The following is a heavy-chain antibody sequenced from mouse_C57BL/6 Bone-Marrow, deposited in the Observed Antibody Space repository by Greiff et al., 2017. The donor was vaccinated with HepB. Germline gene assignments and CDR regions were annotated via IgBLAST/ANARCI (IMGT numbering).Heavy chain of an antibody. D-gene: IGHD1-1*01. CDR3: AKLLYYYGSQYYYAMDY. CDR1: GYSITSDY. Sequence: EVQRVESGPGLAKPSQTLSLTCSVTGYSITSDYWNWIRKFPGNKLEYMGYISYSGSTYYNPSLKSRISITRDTSKNQYYLPLNSVTTEDTATYSCAKLLYYYGSQYYYAMDYWGQGTSVTVSS. V-gene: IGHV3-8*01. CDR2: ISYSGST. J-gene: IGHJ4*01.